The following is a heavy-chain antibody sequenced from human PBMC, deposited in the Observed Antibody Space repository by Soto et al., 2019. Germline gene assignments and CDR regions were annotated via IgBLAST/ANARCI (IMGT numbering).Heavy chain of an antibody. D-gene: IGHD3-22*01. CDR3: ARDGSVTVLVGVNCCYYYGMDV. J-gene: IGHJ6*02. V-gene: IGHV1-2*02. CDR1: RYTFTGSH. Sequence: ASVPVSSKAARYTFTGSHMHGVRQPPGQERGGMGWMNPNSGGRRYAQKFQGRVTMTRDTSIGTAYMELSRLGSDESAVYYCARDGSVTVLVGVNCCYYYGMDVWGQGTMVTVSS. CDR2: MNPNSGGR.